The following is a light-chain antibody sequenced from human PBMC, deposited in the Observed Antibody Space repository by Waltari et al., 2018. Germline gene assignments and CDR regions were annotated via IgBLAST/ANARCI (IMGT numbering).Light chain of an antibody. CDR1: QGISNS. Sequence: DIQMTQSPSSLSASVGDRVTITCRVSQGISNSLAWYQQKAGKAPKLLLYAASRMESGVPSRFSGSGSGTDYTLTISSLQPEDFATYYCQQYYSIPPTFGQGTKVEIK. CDR3: QQYYSIPPT. V-gene: IGKV1-NL1*01. CDR2: AAS. J-gene: IGKJ1*01.